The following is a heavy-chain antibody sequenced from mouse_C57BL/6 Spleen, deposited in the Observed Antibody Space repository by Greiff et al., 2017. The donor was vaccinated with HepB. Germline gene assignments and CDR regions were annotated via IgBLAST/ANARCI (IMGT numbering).Heavy chain of an antibody. CDR3: ARSEIYSNYAWFAY. J-gene: IGHJ3*01. Sequence: QVQLQQPGAELVRPGSSVKLSCKASGYTFTSYWMHWVKQRPIQGLEWIGNIDPSDSETHYNQKFKDKATLTVDKSSSTAYMQLSSLTSEDSAVYYCARSEIYSNYAWFAYWGQGTLVTVSA. CDR2: IDPSDSET. CDR1: GYTFTSYW. D-gene: IGHD2-5*01. V-gene: IGHV1-52*01.